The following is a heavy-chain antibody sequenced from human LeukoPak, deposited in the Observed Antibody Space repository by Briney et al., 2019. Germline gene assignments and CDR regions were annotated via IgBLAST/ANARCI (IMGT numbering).Heavy chain of an antibody. D-gene: IGHD6-13*01. Sequence: ASVKVSCKASGGSFSIEPISWVRQAPGQGVEGMGGIIPLFGTANSAQKFQGRVTITADESTSTAYMELSSLRSEDTAVYYCARESAIAEAGYGWFDPWGQGTLVTISS. CDR3: ARESAIAEAGYGWFDP. V-gene: IGHV1-69*13. CDR1: GGSFSIEP. J-gene: IGHJ5*02. CDR2: IIPLFGTA.